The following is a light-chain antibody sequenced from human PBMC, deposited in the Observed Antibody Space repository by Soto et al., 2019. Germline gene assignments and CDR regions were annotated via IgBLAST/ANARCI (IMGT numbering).Light chain of an antibody. CDR3: TSYAGSDNVI. V-gene: IGLV2-8*01. Sequence: QSALTQPPSASGSPGQSVTISCTGTSSDVGGHNYVSWYQQHPGKAHKLLIYEVIQRPSGVPDRFSGSKSGNTASLTGSGLQAEDEADYYCTSYAGSDNVIFGGGTKLTVL. CDR2: EVI. CDR1: SSDVGGHNY. J-gene: IGLJ2*01.